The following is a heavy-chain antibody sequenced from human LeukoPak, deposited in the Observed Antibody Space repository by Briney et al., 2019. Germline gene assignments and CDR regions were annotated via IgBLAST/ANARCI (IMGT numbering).Heavy chain of an antibody. D-gene: IGHD3-22*01. J-gene: IGHJ4*02. Sequence: ASVKVSCKASGYTFTSYGISWVRQAPGQGLEWMGWISAYNGNTNYAQKLQGRVTMTTDTSTSTAYMELRSLRSDDTAVYYCARVYDSSGYYPFFDYWGQGTLVTVSS. CDR1: GYTFTSYG. CDR2: ISAYNGNT. V-gene: IGHV1-18*01. CDR3: ARVYDSSGYYPFFDY.